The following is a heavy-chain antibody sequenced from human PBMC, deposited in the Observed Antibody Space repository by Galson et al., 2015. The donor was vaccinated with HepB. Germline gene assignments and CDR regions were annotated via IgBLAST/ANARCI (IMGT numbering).Heavy chain of an antibody. D-gene: IGHD3-16*01. Sequence: SVKVSCKASGYTFTVYYMHWVRQAPGQGLEWMGWINPNSGGTNYAQNFQGRVTMTRDTSISTAYMELSRLRSDDTAVYYCARYGPNYDYVWGSCCYYGRDVWGQGTTVTVSS. V-gene: IGHV1-2*02. J-gene: IGHJ6*02. CDR1: GYTFTVYY. CDR3: ARYGPNYDYVWGSCCYYGRDV. CDR2: INPNSGGT.